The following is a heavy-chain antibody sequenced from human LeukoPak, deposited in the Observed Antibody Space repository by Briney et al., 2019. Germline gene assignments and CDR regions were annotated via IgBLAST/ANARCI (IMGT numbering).Heavy chain of an antibody. J-gene: IGHJ3*02. Sequence: PSETLSLTCAVYGGSFSGYYWSWIRQPPGKGLEWIGEINHSGSTYYNSSLQSRVIIIIDTPKNHFSLTLSSVTAADTAVYYCARSDGYGLVDIWGQGTMVTVSS. D-gene: IGHD3-10*01. CDR1: GGSFSGYY. V-gene: IGHV4-34*01. CDR3: ARSDGYGLVDI. CDR2: INHSGST.